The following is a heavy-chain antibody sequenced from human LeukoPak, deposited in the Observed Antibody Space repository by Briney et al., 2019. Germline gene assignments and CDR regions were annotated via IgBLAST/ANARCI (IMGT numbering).Heavy chain of an antibody. V-gene: IGHV3-7*01. CDR1: GFTFSGDW. CDR2: INPDGSQK. D-gene: IGHD1-26*01. Sequence: GGSLGLSCEASGFTFSGDWMSWVRQAPGKGLEWVASINPDGSQKFYVDSVKGRFTISRDNTKTSLYLQMNSLGAEDTAMYYCAKLLGMVTTYDYWGQGTRVTVSS. J-gene: IGHJ4*02. CDR3: AKLLGMVTTYDY.